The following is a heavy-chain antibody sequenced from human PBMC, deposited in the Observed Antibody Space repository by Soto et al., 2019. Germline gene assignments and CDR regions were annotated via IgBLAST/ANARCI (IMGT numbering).Heavy chain of an antibody. J-gene: IGHJ4*02. Sequence: GGSLRLSCEASGFTFENHVLTWVRQAPGKGLEWVSAISGSGGSTYYADSVKGRFTISRDNSKNTLYLQMNSLRAEDTAVYYCAKDHHGLPDYWGQGTLVTVSS. CDR1: GFTFENHV. D-gene: IGHD5-12*01. CDR3: AKDHHGLPDY. CDR2: ISGSGGST. V-gene: IGHV3-23*01.